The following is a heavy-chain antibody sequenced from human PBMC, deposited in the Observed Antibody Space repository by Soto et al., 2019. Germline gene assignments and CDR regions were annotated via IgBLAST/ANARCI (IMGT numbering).Heavy chain of an antibody. CDR1: GYTFITYG. Sequence: QVQLVQSGAAVKKPGASVKVSCKASGYTFITYGVSWVRRAPGQGLDWLGWISTYNGNTRYAERLQGRVTMTTDTTTNTAYMELRNLRSDDTAVYYCARGPTDYYDNSANYFLDYWGQGTLVTVSS. J-gene: IGHJ4*02. CDR3: ARGPTDYYDNSANYFLDY. CDR2: ISTYNGNT. V-gene: IGHV1-18*01. D-gene: IGHD3-22*01.